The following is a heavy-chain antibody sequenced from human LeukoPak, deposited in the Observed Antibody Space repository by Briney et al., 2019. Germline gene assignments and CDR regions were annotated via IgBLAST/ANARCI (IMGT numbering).Heavy chain of an antibody. D-gene: IGHD6-19*01. J-gene: IGHJ5*02. V-gene: IGHV1-46*01. Sequence: ASVKVSFKSSVCTFSSYAISWVRQAPGQGLEWMGIINPSGGSTSNAQKFQGRVTMTRDMSTSTVYMELSSLRAEDTAVYYCARGIGLYSSGWYADWFDPWGQGTLVTVSS. CDR2: INPSGGST. CDR3: ARGIGLYSSGWYADWFDP. CDR1: VCTFSSYA.